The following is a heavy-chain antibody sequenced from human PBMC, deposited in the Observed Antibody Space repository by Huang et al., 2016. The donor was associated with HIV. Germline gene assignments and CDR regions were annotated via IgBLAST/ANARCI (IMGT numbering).Heavy chain of an antibody. CDR1: GGSIRSSDYH. CDR3: ARHREGPVAYYSGWGSHLNYMDV. Sequence: QLLLQESGPGLVKPSEALALTCAVSGGSIRSSDYHWGWIRQPPGKGLEGIGRIYYKGSTHDSPALKSRVTIAVDTSKNLFFLNLTSMTAADTAVYYCARHREGPVAYYSGWGSHLNYMDVWGRGRTVVVSS. CDR2: IYYKGST. V-gene: IGHV4-39*01. D-gene: IGHD3-10*01. J-gene: IGHJ6*03.